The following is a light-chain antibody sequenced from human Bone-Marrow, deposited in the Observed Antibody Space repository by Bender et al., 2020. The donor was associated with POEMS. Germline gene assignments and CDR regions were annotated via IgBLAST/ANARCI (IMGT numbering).Light chain of an antibody. Sequence: QSALTQPRSVSGSPGQSVTISCTGTSSDVGAYNYVSWYQQHPGKAPKLLVHEVSKRPSGIPDRFSGSKSGNTASLTVSGLQAEDEADYYCSSYAGSTPYVFGTGTKVTVL. CDR2: EVS. J-gene: IGLJ1*01. V-gene: IGLV2-11*01. CDR1: SSDVGAYNY. CDR3: SSYAGSTPYV.